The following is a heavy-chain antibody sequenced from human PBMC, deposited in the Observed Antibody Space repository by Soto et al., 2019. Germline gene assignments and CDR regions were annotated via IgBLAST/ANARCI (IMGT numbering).Heavy chain of an antibody. CDR2: IIPIFGTA. CDR1: GGTFSSYA. V-gene: IGHV1-69*01. J-gene: IGHJ3*02. Sequence: QVHLVQSGAEVKKPGSSVKVSCKAAGGTFSSYAISWVRQAPGHGLEWMGGIIPIFGTANYAQKFQGRVTITADESTSTAYMELSSLRSEDTAVYDCARDQRGLSYYDSSGAFDIWGQGTMVTVSS. CDR3: ARDQRGLSYYDSSGAFDI. D-gene: IGHD3-22*01.